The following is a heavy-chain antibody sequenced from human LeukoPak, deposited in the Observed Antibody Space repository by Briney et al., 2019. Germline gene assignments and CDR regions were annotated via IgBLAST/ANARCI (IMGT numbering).Heavy chain of an antibody. Sequence: SETLSLTCTVSGGSISSSSYYWGWIRQPPGKGPEWIGYIYYSGSTNYNPSLKSRVTISVDTSKNQFSLKLSSVTAADTAVYYCASYDILTGNFDYWGQGTLVTVSS. J-gene: IGHJ4*02. CDR2: IYYSGST. D-gene: IGHD3-9*01. CDR1: GGSISSSSYY. V-gene: IGHV4-61*05. CDR3: ASYDILTGNFDY.